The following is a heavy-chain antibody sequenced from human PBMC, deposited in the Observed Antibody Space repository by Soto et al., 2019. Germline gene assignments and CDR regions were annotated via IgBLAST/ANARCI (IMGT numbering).Heavy chain of an antibody. CDR2: ISAYNGNT. D-gene: IGHD2-15*01. Sequence: QVQLVQSGAEVKKPGASVKVSCKASGYTFTSYGISWVRQAPGQGLEWMGWISAYNGNTNYAQKVQGRVPMTTDTTTSTAYMELRSLRSDDTAVYYCARDLVGAGYCSGGSCYSFDYWGQGTLVTVSS. CDR3: ARDLVGAGYCSGGSCYSFDY. V-gene: IGHV1-18*04. J-gene: IGHJ4*02. CDR1: GYTFTSYG.